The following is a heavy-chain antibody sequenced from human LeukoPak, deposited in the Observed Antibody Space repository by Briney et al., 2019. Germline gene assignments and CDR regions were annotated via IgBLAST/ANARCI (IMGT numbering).Heavy chain of an antibody. V-gene: IGHV3-20*04. Sequence: PGGSLRLSCAASGFTFDDYGMSWVRQAPGKGLEWVSGINWNGGSTGYADSVKGRFTISRDNAKNSLYLQMNSLRAEDTAVYYCARDRYYYDSSGYYGLDYWGQGTLVTVSS. D-gene: IGHD3-22*01. CDR2: INWNGGST. CDR1: GFTFDDYG. J-gene: IGHJ4*02. CDR3: ARDRYYYDSSGYYGLDY.